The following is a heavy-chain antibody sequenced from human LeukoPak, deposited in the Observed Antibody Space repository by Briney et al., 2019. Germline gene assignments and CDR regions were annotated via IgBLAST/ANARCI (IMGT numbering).Heavy chain of an antibody. J-gene: IGHJ6*03. Sequence: PSETLSLTCAVYGGSFSGYYWSWIRQPPGKGLEWIGEINHSGSTNYNPSLKSRVTISVDTSKNQFSLKLSSVTAADTAVYYCARPSGWYKGVKDYYMDVWGKGTTVTISS. CDR2: INHSGST. CDR3: ARPSGWYKGVKDYYMDV. V-gene: IGHV4-34*01. CDR1: GGSFSGYY. D-gene: IGHD6-19*01.